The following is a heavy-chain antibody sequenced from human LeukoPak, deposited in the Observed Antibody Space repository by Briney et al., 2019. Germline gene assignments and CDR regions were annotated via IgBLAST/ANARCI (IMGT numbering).Heavy chain of an antibody. D-gene: IGHD3-10*01. V-gene: IGHV3-73*01. CDR1: GFTFSGSA. Sequence: GGSLKLSCAASGFTFSGSAMHWVRQASGKGPEWVGRIRSKANSYATAYAASVKGRFTISRDDSKNTAYLQMNSLKTEDTAVYYCTRGITMVRGVTSPFDYWGQGTLVIVSS. CDR2: IRSKANSYAT. CDR3: TRGITMVRGVTSPFDY. J-gene: IGHJ4*02.